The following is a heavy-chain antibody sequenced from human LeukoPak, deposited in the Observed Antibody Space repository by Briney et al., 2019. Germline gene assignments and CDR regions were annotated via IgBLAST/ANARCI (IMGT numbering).Heavy chain of an antibody. Sequence: WGTLSLTCAVYGGSFSDYYWSWIRQPPGKGLEWIGEINHGGSTNYNLSLKSRVTILVDTSKNQFSLKVNSVTAVDTAVYYCARRSYSTTWHFDYWSRGILVTVSS. J-gene: IGHJ4*02. D-gene: IGHD6-13*01. CDR3: ARRSYSTTWHFDY. CDR2: INHGGST. CDR1: GGSFSDYY. V-gene: IGHV4-34*01.